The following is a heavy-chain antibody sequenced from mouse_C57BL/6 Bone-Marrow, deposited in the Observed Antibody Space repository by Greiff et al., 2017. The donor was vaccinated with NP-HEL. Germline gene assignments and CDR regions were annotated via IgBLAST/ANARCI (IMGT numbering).Heavy chain of an antibody. Sequence: QVQLQQPGAELVRPGSSVKLSCKASGYTFTSYWMHWVKQRPIQGLEWIGNIDPSDSETQYNQKFKDKATLTVDKSSSTAYMQLSSLTSEDSAVYYCASITTVEAYWGQGTLVTVSA. D-gene: IGHD1-1*01. CDR2: IDPSDSET. J-gene: IGHJ3*01. CDR3: ASITTVEAY. V-gene: IGHV1-52*01. CDR1: GYTFTSYW.